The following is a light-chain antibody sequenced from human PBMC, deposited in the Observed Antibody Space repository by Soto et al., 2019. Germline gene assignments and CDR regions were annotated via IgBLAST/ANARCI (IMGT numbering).Light chain of an antibody. CDR1: SSDIGCYNY. CDR2: EVS. J-gene: IGLJ3*02. Sequence: QSALTQPASVSGSPGQSITLSFTGSSSDIGCYNYVSWYQQLPGKAPKLMIYEVSNRPSGVSNRFSGSKSGNTAALSISGLQTEDEADYYCGSDTSATTWVFGGGTKLTVL. V-gene: IGLV2-14*03. CDR3: GSDTSATTWV.